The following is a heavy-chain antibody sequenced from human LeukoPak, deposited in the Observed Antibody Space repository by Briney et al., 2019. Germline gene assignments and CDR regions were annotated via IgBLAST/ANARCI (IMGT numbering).Heavy chain of an antibody. V-gene: IGHV3-23*01. Sequence: TGGSLRLSCAASGFTYSSYVMSWVRQAPGKGLEWVSGSGSGGGTYYADSVKGRFTISRDNSKNTLYLQINSLRAEDTAVYYCARVEMGTPRGAFDIWGQGTMVTVSS. CDR2: SGSGGGT. CDR1: GFTYSSYV. J-gene: IGHJ3*02. D-gene: IGHD5-24*01. CDR3: ARVEMGTPRGAFDI.